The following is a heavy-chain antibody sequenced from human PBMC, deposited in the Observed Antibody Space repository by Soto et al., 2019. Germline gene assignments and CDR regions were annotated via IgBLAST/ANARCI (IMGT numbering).Heavy chain of an antibody. Sequence: EVQLLESGGGLVQPGGSLRLSCTASGFTFSNYAMSWVRQAPGKGLEWVSTISGSGDSTNYADSVKGQFAISRDNSTNMLYVQKDSQRVEDTAVYYCAKENRRGYCSGGICCGYFDYWGQGTLVTVSS. CDR3: AKENRRGYCSGGICCGYFDY. CDR1: GFTFSNYA. V-gene: IGHV3-23*01. D-gene: IGHD2-15*01. J-gene: IGHJ4*02. CDR2: ISGSGDST.